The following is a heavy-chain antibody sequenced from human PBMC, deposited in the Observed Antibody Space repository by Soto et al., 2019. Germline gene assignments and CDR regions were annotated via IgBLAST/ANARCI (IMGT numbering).Heavy chain of an antibody. D-gene: IGHD2-15*01. CDR1: GFTFGSYA. CDR2: MNGGGGST. V-gene: IGHV3-23*01. J-gene: IGHJ4*02. Sequence: PGGSLRLSCAASGFTFGSYAMSWVRQAPGKGLEWVSSMNGGGGSTYYAESVQGRFTISRDNSKNTLYLQMNSLRVEDTAVYYCAKKSDIAVARSYIYLWGQGAAVTVSS. CDR3: AKKSDIAVARSYIYL.